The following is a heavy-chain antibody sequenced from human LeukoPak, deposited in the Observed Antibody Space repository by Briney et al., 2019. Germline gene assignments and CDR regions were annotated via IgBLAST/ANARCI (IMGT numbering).Heavy chain of an antibody. J-gene: IGHJ4*02. D-gene: IGHD2-2*01. CDR2: IRYDGSNK. CDR1: GFTFSSYG. V-gene: IGHV3-30*02. CDR3: AKDGPYCSSTSCSS. Sequence: PGGSLRLSCAASGFTFSSYGMHWVRQAPGKGLEWVAFIRYDGSNKYYADSVKGRFTISRDNSKNTLYLQMNSLRAEDTAVYYCAKDGPYCSSTSCSSWGQGTLVTVSS.